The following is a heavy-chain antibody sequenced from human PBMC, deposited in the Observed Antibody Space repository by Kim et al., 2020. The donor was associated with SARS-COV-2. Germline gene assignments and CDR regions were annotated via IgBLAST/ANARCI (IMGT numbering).Heavy chain of an antibody. D-gene: IGHD3-22*01. J-gene: IGHJ4*02. CDR3: ARDLYYYDSSGKGVDY. V-gene: IGHV3-21*01. Sequence: SVKGRLTISRDNAKNSLYLQMNSLRAEDTAVYYCARDLYYYDSSGKGVDYWGQGTLVTVSS.